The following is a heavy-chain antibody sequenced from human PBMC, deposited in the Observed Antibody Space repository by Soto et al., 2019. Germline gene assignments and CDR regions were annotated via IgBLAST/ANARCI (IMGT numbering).Heavy chain of an antibody. CDR3: ARHRVPSVYDPIPGCFDS. Sequence: SETLSLTCTVSGGSISSSSSYWGWIRQPPGKGLEWIGRMSYSGSTYHNPSLKSRVTLSVDTSQSRFSLKLTSVTAADTAVYYCARHRVPSVYDPIPGCFDSWGQGILVTVSS. CDR1: GGSISSSSSY. D-gene: IGHD5-12*01. V-gene: IGHV4-39*01. CDR2: MSYSGST. J-gene: IGHJ4*02.